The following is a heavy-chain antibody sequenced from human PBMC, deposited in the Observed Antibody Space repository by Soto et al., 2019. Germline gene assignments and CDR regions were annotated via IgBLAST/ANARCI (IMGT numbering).Heavy chain of an antibody. CDR1: GFTFSSYA. CDR3: AKDPISLGFDWSGPAH. CDR2: ISGSGGST. Sequence: GGSLRLSCAASGFTFSSYAMSWVRQAPGKGLEWVSAISGSGGSTYYADSVKGRFTISRDNTKNTLYLQMNSLRAEDTAVYYCAKDPISLGFDWSGPAHWGQGTLVTVSS. J-gene: IGHJ4*02. D-gene: IGHD3-9*01. V-gene: IGHV3-23*01.